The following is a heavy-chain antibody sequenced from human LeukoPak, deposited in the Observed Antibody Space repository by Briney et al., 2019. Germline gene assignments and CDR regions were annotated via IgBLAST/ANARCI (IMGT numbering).Heavy chain of an antibody. D-gene: IGHD3-10*01. CDR2: IYHSGST. Sequence: PSETLSLTCTVSGYSISSGYYWGWIRQPPGKGLEWIGGIYHSGSTYYNPSLKSRVTISVDTSKNQFSLKLSSVTAADTAVYYCARDYYGSGSYPDYWGQGTLVTVSS. J-gene: IGHJ4*02. V-gene: IGHV4-38-2*02. CDR3: ARDYYGSGSYPDY. CDR1: GYSISSGYY.